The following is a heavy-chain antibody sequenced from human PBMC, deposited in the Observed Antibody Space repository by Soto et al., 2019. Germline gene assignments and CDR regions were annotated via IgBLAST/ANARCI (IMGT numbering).Heavy chain of an antibody. CDR3: ARGGHVVVVTAALDY. CDR1: GDTFTDYY. V-gene: IGHV1-46*01. Sequence: ASVKVSCKASGDTFTDYYIHWVRQAPGQGLEWMGTVNPSGGHTTYAQHFLGKVTMTRDTSTSTLYMELTSLTSDDTAIYYCARGGHVVVVTAALDYWGQGTLVTVSS. J-gene: IGHJ4*02. CDR2: VNPSGGHT. D-gene: IGHD2-21*02.